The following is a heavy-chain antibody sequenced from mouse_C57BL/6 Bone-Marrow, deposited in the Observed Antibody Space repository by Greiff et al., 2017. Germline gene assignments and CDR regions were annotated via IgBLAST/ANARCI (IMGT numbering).Heavy chain of an antibody. Sequence: QVQLQQSGAELVKPGASVKLSCKASGYTFTSYSITWVKQRPGQGLEWIGDIFPGSGSTNYNEKFKGKVTLTVDKSSSTAYMLLSSLTSEDSAVYYCVYGNDWYCDVWGTGTTVTVSS. CDR1: GYTFTSYS. CDR3: VYGNDWYCDV. D-gene: IGHD2-1*01. CDR2: IFPGSGST. J-gene: IGHJ1*03. V-gene: IGHV1-55*01.